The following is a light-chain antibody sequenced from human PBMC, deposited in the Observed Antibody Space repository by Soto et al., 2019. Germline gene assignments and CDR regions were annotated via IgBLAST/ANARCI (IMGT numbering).Light chain of an antibody. J-gene: IGKJ2*01. CDR2: DAS. Sequence: DIQMTQSPSTLSASVGDRVPITCRASQSVRSWLAWYQQKPGRAPKFLIYDASSLDSRVPSRFSGRGSGTEFTLIISSLQPDDCATYYCHTYNTYSLHTFGQGTKVDIK. CDR3: HTYNTYSLHT. V-gene: IGKV1-5*01. CDR1: QSVRSW.